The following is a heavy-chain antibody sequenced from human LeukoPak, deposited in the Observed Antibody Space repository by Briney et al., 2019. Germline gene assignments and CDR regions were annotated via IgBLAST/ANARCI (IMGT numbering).Heavy chain of an antibody. CDR1: GYTFTSYG. CDR3: ARDRYYYGSGSYPTY. V-gene: IGHV1-18*01. J-gene: IGHJ4*02. D-gene: IGHD3-10*01. Sequence: ASVKVSCKASGYTFTSYGISWVRQAPGQGLEWMGWISAYNGNTNYAQKIQGRVTMTTDTSTSIAYMELRSLRSDDTAVYYCARDRYYYGSGSYPTYWGQGTLVTVSS. CDR2: ISAYNGNT.